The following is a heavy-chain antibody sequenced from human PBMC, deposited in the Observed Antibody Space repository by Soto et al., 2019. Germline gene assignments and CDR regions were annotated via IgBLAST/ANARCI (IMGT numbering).Heavy chain of an antibody. CDR3: VRDGTKTLRDWFDP. CDR2: IYATGTT. D-gene: IGHD1-1*01. J-gene: IGHJ5*02. V-gene: IGHV4-4*07. Sequence: LSLTCTVSGASISGFYWSWIRKSAGKGLEWIGRIYATGTTDYNPSLKSRVMMSVDTSKKQFSLKLRSVTAADTAVYYCVRDGTKTLRDWFDPWGEGISVTVSS. CDR1: GASISGFY.